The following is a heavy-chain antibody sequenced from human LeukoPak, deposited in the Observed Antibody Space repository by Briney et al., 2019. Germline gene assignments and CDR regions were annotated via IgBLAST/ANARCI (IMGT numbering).Heavy chain of an antibody. V-gene: IGHV4-34*01. CDR3: ARGVSYYDYVWGSYRLNWFDP. J-gene: IGHJ5*02. Sequence: PSETLSLTCAVYGGSFSGYYWSWIRQPPGKGLEWIGEINYSGSTNYNPSLKRRVTISVDTSKNQFSLKLSSVTAADTAVYYCARGVSYYDYVWGSYRLNWFDPWGQGTLATVSS. CDR1: GGSFSGYY. CDR2: INYSGST. D-gene: IGHD3-16*02.